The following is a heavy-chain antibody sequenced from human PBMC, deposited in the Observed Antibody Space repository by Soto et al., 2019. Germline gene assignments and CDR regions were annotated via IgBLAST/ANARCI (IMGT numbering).Heavy chain of an antibody. CDR1: GGTFSSYA. CDR3: AREDSGSYFDY. J-gene: IGHJ4*02. Sequence: GASVKVSCKXSGGTFSSYAISWVRQAPGQGLEWMGGIIPIFGTANYAQKFQGRVTITADESTSTAYMELSSLRSGDTAVYYCAREDSGSYFDYWGQGTLVTVSS. D-gene: IGHD1-26*01. V-gene: IGHV1-69*13. CDR2: IIPIFGTA.